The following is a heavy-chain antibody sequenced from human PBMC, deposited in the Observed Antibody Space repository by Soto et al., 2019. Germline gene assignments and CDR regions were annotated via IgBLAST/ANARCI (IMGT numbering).Heavy chain of an antibody. CDR3: ARRGAIQLWLNPYYYYGMDV. V-gene: IGHV5-51*01. D-gene: IGHD5-18*01. CDR2: TYFGDSDT. CDR1: GHSFTRYW. Sequence: PGESLKISCKGSGHSFTRYWIGWVRQMPGKGLEWMGITYFGDSDTRYSPSFQGQVTISADKSISTAYLQWSSLKASDTAMYYCARRGAIQLWLNPYYYYGMDVWGQGTTVTVSS. J-gene: IGHJ6*02.